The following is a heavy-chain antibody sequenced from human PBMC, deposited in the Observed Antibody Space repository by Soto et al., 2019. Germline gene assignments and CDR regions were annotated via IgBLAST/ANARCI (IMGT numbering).Heavy chain of an antibody. Sequence: GGSLRLSCEASGFTFSGFDMHWVRQPTGKGLEWVSSIGTAGDTYYAVSVKGRFTISRDNAKNSLSLQMNSLRAGDMAVYFCAKSQEIGTHFFDSWGQGALVTVSS. CDR3: AKSQEIGTHFFDS. CDR1: GFTFSGFD. V-gene: IGHV3-13*01. J-gene: IGHJ4*02. CDR2: IGTAGDT. D-gene: IGHD6-13*01.